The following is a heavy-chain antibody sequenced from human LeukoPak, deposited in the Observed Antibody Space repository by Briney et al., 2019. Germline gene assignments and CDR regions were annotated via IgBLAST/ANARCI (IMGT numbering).Heavy chain of an antibody. CDR1: GGSISSSSYY. V-gene: IGHV4-39*07. CDR2: IYYSGST. J-gene: IGHJ4*02. Sequence: SETLSLTCTVSGGSISSSSYYWGWIRQPPGKGLEWIGSIYYSGSTYYNPSLKSRVTISVDTSKNQFSLKLSSVTAADTAVYYCARSPQQWLAKYYFDYWGQGTLVTVSS. CDR3: ARSPQQWLAKYYFDY. D-gene: IGHD6-19*01.